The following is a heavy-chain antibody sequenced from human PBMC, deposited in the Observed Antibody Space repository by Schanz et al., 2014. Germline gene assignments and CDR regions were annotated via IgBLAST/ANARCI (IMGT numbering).Heavy chain of an antibody. Sequence: QVQLVQSGAEVKKPGASVKVSCKASGYTFTSDSMHWVRQAPGQGLEWMGWINGYNGHTLYAQKFQGRVTMTTDTSTSTSYMELSSLRSDDTAVYYCARGGGPEDVFDIWGQGTILTVSS. CDR1: GYTFTSDS. CDR2: INGYNGHT. D-gene: IGHD5-12*01. V-gene: IGHV1-18*04. J-gene: IGHJ3*02. CDR3: ARGGGPEDVFDI.